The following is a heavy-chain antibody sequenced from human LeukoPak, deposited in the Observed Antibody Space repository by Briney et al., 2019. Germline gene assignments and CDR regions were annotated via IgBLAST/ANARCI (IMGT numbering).Heavy chain of an antibody. CDR2: IGQDGTEK. CDR1: GFSLSNYW. D-gene: IGHD3-10*01. V-gene: IGHV3-7*02. Sequence: PGGSLRLSRAASGFSLSNYWMTWVRQAPRKRLEWVANIGQDGTEKYYVDSVKGRFTISRDNAKNSQHLQMNSLRVEDTAVYYCARVGLWGSGRYYPDCWGQGTLVTVSS. CDR3: ARVGLWGSGRYYPDC. J-gene: IGHJ4*02.